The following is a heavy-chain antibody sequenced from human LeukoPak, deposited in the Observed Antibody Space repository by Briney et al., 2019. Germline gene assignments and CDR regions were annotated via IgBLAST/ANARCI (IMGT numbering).Heavy chain of an antibody. CDR1: GGSISSYY. Sequence: SETLSLTCTVSGGSISSYYWSWIRQPPGKGLEWIGYIYYSGSTNYNPSLKSRVTISVDTSKNQFSLKLSSVTAADTAVYYCARVRGSSGSYEYYHYMDVWGKGTTVTISS. CDR2: IYYSGST. CDR3: ARVRGSSGSYEYYHYMDV. D-gene: IGHD1-26*01. V-gene: IGHV4-59*01. J-gene: IGHJ6*03.